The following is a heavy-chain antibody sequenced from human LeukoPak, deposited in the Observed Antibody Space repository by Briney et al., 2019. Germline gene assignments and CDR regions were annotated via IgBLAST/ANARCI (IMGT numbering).Heavy chain of an antibody. CDR3: AKDRSLGYQLPSWLDV. Sequence: PGGSLRLSCAASTFTFSSYAMSWVRQAPGKGLEWVSAISGSGDSTYYADSVKGRFTISRDNSKNTLYLQMNSLRAEDTAVYYCAKDRSLGYQLPSWLDVWGKGTTVTVSS. D-gene: IGHD2-2*01. CDR1: TFTFSSYA. V-gene: IGHV3-23*01. J-gene: IGHJ6*04. CDR2: ISGSGDST.